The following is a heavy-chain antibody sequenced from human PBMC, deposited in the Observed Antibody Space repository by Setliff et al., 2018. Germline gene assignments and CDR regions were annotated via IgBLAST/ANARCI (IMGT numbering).Heavy chain of an antibody. CDR2: ISGSSGGI. V-gene: IGHV3-11*04. J-gene: IGHJ3*02. Sequence: GGSLRLSCAASGFTFSGYYMTWIRQAPGTGLEWVSYISGSSGGIYYEDSVKGRFTISRDNAKKSLYMEMNSLRAEDTAVYYCARDITRDGYNSGAFDIWGQGTMVTVSS. D-gene: IGHD5-12*01. CDR3: ARDITRDGYNSGAFDI. CDR1: GFTFSGYY.